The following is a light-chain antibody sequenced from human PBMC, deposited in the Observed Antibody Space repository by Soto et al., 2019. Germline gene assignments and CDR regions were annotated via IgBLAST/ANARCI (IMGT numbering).Light chain of an antibody. V-gene: IGKV3-20*01. Sequence: EIVLTQSPGTLSLSPGERATLSCRASQSVSSSYLAWYQQKPGQAPRLLIYGASSRATGIPDRFSRSGSGTDFTLTISRLDPEDFAVYYCQQYDSSPKTFGQGTKVDIK. CDR2: GAS. CDR1: QSVSSSY. CDR3: QQYDSSPKT. J-gene: IGKJ1*01.